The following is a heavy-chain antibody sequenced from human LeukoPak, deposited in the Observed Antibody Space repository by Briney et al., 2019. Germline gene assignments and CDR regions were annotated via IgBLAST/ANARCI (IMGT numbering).Heavy chain of an antibody. V-gene: IGHV4-59*01. J-gene: IGHJ4*02. Sequence: PSETLSLTCTVSGGSISSYYWSWIRHPPGKGLEGIGYIYYSGSTNYNPSLKSRVTISVDTSKNQFSLKLSSVTAADTDVYYCARDRWDYDYVWGSYRYGPYCDYWGQGTLVTVSS. CDR3: ARDRWDYDYVWGSYRYGPYCDY. CDR1: GGSISSYY. D-gene: IGHD3-16*02. CDR2: IYYSGST.